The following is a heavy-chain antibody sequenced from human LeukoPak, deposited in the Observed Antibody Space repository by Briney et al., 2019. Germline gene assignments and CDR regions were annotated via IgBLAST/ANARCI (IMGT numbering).Heavy chain of an antibody. V-gene: IGHV3-48*04. CDR1: GFTFRTYV. Sequence: RGSLRLSCEASGFTFRTYVMNWVRQAPGKGLEWVSYISPGSTTIYYADSVKGRFTISRDNAKNSLYLQMNSLRGDDTAVYYCARGGFGGSPPDYWGQGTLVTVSS. D-gene: IGHD1-26*01. CDR2: ISPGSTTI. CDR3: ARGGFGGSPPDY. J-gene: IGHJ4*02.